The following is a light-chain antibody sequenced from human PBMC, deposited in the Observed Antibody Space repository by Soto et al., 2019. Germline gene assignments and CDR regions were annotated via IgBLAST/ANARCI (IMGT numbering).Light chain of an antibody. J-gene: IGLJ1*01. CDR3: TSYAGTYSFFYV. V-gene: IGLV2-8*01. Sequence: QSLLTQPPSAAGSPGQSVTISCTGTSSDVGAYNHVSWYQQLPGKAPKLIIYEVSKRPSGVPDRFSGSKSGNTASLTVSGLQAEDEADYYCTSYAGTYSFFYVFGTGTKVTVL. CDR2: EVS. CDR1: SSDVGAYNH.